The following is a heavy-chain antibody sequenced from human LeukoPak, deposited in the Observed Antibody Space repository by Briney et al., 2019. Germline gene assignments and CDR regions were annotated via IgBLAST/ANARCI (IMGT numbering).Heavy chain of an antibody. CDR3: AKDKSMVRELDY. CDR1: GFTFSSYS. V-gene: IGHV3-23*01. J-gene: IGHJ4*02. Sequence: GGSLRLSCAASGFTFSSYSMNWVRQAPGKGLEWVSAISGSGGSTYYADSVKGRFTISRDNSKNTLFLQMNSLRAEDTAVYYCAKDKSMVRELDYWGQGNLVTVSS. D-gene: IGHD3-10*01. CDR2: ISGSGGST.